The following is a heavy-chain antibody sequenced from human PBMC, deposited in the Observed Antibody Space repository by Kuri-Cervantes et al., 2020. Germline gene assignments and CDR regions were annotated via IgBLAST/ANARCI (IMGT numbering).Heavy chain of an antibody. V-gene: IGHV3-66*02. CDR2: IYSGGST. Sequence: GESLKSSCAASGFTVSSNYMSWVRQAPGKGLEWVSVIYSGGSTYYADSVKGRFTISRDNSKNTLYLQMNSLRAEDTAVYYCARGVVGLRNWFDPWGQGTLITVSS. D-gene: IGHD4-17*01. J-gene: IGHJ5*02. CDR3: ARGVVGLRNWFDP. CDR1: GFTVSSNY.